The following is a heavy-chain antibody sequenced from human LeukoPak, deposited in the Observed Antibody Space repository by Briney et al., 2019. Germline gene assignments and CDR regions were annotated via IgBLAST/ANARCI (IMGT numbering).Heavy chain of an antibody. CDR2: IYHSGST. V-gene: IGHV4-38-2*02. CDR1: GYSISSGYY. D-gene: IGHD6-13*01. Sequence: YPSETLSLTCTVSGYSISSGYYWGWIRQPPGKGLEWIGSIYHSGSTYYNPSLKSRVTISVDTSKNQFSLQLTSVTATDTAVYYCAREEGYSSSRYYFDNWSLGTLVTVSS. CDR3: AREEGYSSSRYYFDN. J-gene: IGHJ4*02.